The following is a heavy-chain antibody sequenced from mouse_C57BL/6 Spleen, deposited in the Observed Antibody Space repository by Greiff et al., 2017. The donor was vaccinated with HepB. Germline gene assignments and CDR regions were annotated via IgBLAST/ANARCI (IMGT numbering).Heavy chain of an antibody. V-gene: IGHV14-1*01. J-gene: IGHJ1*03. D-gene: IGHD1-1*01. CDR1: GFNIKDYY. Sequence: EVQLQQSGAELVRPGASVKLSCTASGFNIKDYYMHWVKQRPEQGLEWIGRIDPEDGDTEYAPKFQGKATMTADTSSNTAYLQRSSLTSEDTAVYYCTTIIYYYGSSYWYFDVWCTGTTVTVSS. CDR3: TTIIYYYGSSYWYFDV. CDR2: IDPEDGDT.